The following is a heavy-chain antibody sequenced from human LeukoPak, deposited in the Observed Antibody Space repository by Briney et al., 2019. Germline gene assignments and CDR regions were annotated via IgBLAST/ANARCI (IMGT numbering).Heavy chain of an antibody. V-gene: IGHV1-69*13. CDR3: ARLGLGIVATISDYYFDY. D-gene: IGHD5-12*01. CDR1: GGTFSSYA. CDR2: IIPIFGTA. Sequence: SVTVSCKASGGTFSSYAISWVRQAPGQGLGWMGGIIPIFGTANYAQKFQGRVTITADESTSTAYMELSSLRSEDTAVYYCARLGLGIVATISDYYFDYWGQGTLVTVSS. J-gene: IGHJ4*02.